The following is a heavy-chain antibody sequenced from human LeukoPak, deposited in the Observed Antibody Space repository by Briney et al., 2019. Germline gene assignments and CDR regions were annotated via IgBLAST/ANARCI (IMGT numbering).Heavy chain of an antibody. J-gene: IGHJ5*02. CDR2: ISSNGGST. D-gene: IGHD3-10*01. CDR3: ARSVTMARGVTSWNWFDP. CDR1: GFTFSSYA. V-gene: IGHV3-64*01. Sequence: PGGSLRLSCAASGFTFSSYAMHWVRQAPGKGLEYVSAISSNGGSTYYANSVKGRFTISRDNSKNTLYLQMGSLRAEDMAAYYCARSVTMARGVTSWNWFDPWGQGTLVTVSS.